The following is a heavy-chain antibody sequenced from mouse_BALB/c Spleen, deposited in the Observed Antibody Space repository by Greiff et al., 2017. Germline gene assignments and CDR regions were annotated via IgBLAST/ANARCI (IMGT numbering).Heavy chain of an antibody. D-gene: IGHD2-14*01. CDR2: IYPGSGST. CDR1: GYTFTSYW. CDR3: APYRYFDY. J-gene: IGHJ2*01. V-gene: IGHV1S22*01. Sequence: LQQPGSELVRPGASVKLSCKASGYTFTSYWMHWVKQRHGQGLEWIGNIYPGSGSTNYDEKFKSKGTLTVDTSSSTAYMHLSSLTSEDSAVYYCAPYRYFDYWGQGTTLTVSS.